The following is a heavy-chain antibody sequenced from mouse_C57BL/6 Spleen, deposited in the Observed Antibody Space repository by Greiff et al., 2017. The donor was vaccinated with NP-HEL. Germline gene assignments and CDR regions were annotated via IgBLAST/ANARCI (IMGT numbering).Heavy chain of an antibody. CDR2: IYPGDGET. CDR3: AKLYSNYGWFAY. CDR1: GYAFSSSW. J-gene: IGHJ3*01. V-gene: IGHV1-82*01. Sequence: QVQLQQSGPELVKPGASVKISCKASGYAFSSSWMNWVKQRPGKGLEWIGRIYPGDGETNYNGKFKGKATLTADKSSSTAYMQLSSLTSEDSAVYFCAKLYSNYGWFAYWGQGTLVTVSA. D-gene: IGHD2-5*01.